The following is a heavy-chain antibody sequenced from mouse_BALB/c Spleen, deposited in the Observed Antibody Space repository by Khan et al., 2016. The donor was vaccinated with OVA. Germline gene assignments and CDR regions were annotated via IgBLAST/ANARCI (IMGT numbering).Heavy chain of an antibody. CDR1: GYTFTDYV. V-gene: IGHV1-77*01. Sequence: QVQLKQSGPELVKPGASVKMSCKASGYTFTDYVMNWVKQRTGQGLERIGQIYPGSDSTYYNEKFKGKATLTADRSSSTAYMQLSSLTSEDSAVYFCARAGWDVFAYWGQGTLVTVSA. D-gene: IGHD4-1*01. J-gene: IGHJ3*01. CDR3: ARAGWDVFAY. CDR2: IYPGSDST.